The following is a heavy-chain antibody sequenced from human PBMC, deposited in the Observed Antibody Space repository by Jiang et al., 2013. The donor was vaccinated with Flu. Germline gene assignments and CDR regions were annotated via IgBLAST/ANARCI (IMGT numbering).Heavy chain of an antibody. Sequence: PGLVKPSETLSLTCTVSGGSISSYYWSWIRQPPGKGLEWIGYTHYSGNTNYNPSLKSRVTISVGTSKSQFSLELSSVTAADTAVYYCARSQFSYVPGWFDPWGQGTLVTVSS. CDR1: GGSISSYY. CDR3: ARSQFSYVPGWFDP. D-gene: IGHD3-16*01. V-gene: IGHV4-59*01. CDR2: THYSGNT. J-gene: IGHJ5*02.